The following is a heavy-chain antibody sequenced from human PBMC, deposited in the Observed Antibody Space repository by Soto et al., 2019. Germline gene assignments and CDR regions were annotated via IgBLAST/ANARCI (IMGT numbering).Heavy chain of an antibody. CDR1: GSTFSHVW. CDR2: IKSKTDGGAP. Sequence: EVQLVESGGGLVRPGWSQRLSCAASGSTFSHVWINWVRQAPGKGLEWVGRIKSKTDGGAPDYAAPVKGRFTISRDDLKDTVYLEMNSLKTEDTAVYYCTTGGIVGDGIDYWGQGTLVTVSS. V-gene: IGHV3-15*07. J-gene: IGHJ4*02. D-gene: IGHD3-22*01. CDR3: TTGGIVGDGIDY.